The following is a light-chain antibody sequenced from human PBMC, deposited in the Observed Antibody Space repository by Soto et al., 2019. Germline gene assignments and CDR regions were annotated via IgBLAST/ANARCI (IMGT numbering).Light chain of an antibody. CDR2: EVT. V-gene: IGLV2-23*02. CDR1: SGDVGSYNL. Sequence: QSALTQPASMSGSPGQSITISCTGTSGDVGSYNLVSWFQQHPGKVPKLLIYEVTKRPSGVSNRFSGSKSGNTASLTISGLQAEDEADYHCCSYAGSRTYVFGTGTKVTVL. J-gene: IGLJ1*01. CDR3: CSYAGSRTYV.